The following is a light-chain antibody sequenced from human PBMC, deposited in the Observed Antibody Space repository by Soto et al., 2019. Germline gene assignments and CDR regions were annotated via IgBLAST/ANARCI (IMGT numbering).Light chain of an antibody. CDR3: QQYNDWLWT. J-gene: IGKJ1*01. CDR1: QSVSSN. Sequence: EIVMTQSPATLSVSPGERATLSCRASQSVSSNLAWYQQKPGQAPRVLIYAASNRTPGIPDRFSGSASGTEFTLTISRLEPEDFAVYYCQQYNDWLWTFGQGTKVDIK. CDR2: AAS. V-gene: IGKV3D-15*01.